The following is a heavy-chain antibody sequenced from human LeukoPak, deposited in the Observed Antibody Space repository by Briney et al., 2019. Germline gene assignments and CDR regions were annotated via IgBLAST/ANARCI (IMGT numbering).Heavy chain of an antibody. Sequence: GGSLRLSCAAPGFTFSSYAMSWVRQAPGKGLEWVSAISGSGGSTYYADSVKGRFTISRDNSKNTLYLQMSSLRAEDTAVYYCAKVNGYSYGYFDYWGQGTLVTVSS. D-gene: IGHD5-18*01. V-gene: IGHV3-23*01. CDR3: AKVNGYSYGYFDY. J-gene: IGHJ4*02. CDR2: ISGSGGST. CDR1: GFTFSSYA.